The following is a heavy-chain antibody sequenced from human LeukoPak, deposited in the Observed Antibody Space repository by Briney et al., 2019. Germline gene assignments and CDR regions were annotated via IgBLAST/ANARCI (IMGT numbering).Heavy chain of an antibody. V-gene: IGHV3-NL1*01. J-gene: IGHJ6*03. D-gene: IGHD6-13*01. Sequence: GGSLRLSCTVSGFTLSSYEMSWIRQAPGKGLEWVSSIDYDGGSGHYADSVKGRFTISRDNSKNTLYLQMNSLRAEDTAVYYCAKMYSSRPGSVYYYYYYMDVWGKGTTVTISS. CDR2: IDYDGGSG. CDR3: AKMYSSRPGSVYYYYYYMDV. CDR1: GFTLSSYE.